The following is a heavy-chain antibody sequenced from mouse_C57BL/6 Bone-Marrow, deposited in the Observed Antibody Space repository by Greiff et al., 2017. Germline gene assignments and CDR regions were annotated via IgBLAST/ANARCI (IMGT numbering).Heavy chain of an antibody. Sequence: EVNVVESGGGLVKPGGSLKLSCAASGFTFSSYAMSWVRQTPEKRLEWVATISDCGSYTNYPHNVKGRFTISRDNAKNNLYLQMSHLKAEDTSMCYCARVWLLRGDYWGQGTLVTVSA. CDR2: ISDCGSYT. V-gene: IGHV5-4*03. J-gene: IGHJ3*01. D-gene: IGHD2-3*01. CDR3: ARVWLLRGDY. CDR1: GFTFSSYA.